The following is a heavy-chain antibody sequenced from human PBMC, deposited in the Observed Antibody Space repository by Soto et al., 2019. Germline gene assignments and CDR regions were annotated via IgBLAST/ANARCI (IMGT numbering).Heavy chain of an antibody. CDR3: TSRRGLRPDC. CDR1: GLSVSNAR. V-gene: IGHV3-15*01. Sequence: GGSLRLSCVVSGLSVSNARMTWVRQAPGKGLEWVGRIKSKTDGGTTDYAAPVKGRFTISRDDSENTLYLQMNSLKTEDTAVYYCTSRRGLRPDCWGQGTLVPVSS. CDR2: IKSKTDGGTT. D-gene: IGHD4-17*01. J-gene: IGHJ4*02.